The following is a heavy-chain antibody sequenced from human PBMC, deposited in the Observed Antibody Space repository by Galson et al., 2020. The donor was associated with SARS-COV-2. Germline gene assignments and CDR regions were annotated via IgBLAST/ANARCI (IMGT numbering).Heavy chain of an antibody. J-gene: IGHJ5*01. CDR1: GLTFSNTE. CDR2: ISMSGITI. Sequence: GGSLRLSCAASGLTFSNTEMNWVRQAPRKGLEWLSYISMSGITIYYADSVKGRFTISRDNAENSLYLQMNSLRAEDTVIYYCATGDVWFESWGQGILVTVSS. D-gene: IGHD7-27*01. V-gene: IGHV3-48*03. CDR3: ATGDVWFES.